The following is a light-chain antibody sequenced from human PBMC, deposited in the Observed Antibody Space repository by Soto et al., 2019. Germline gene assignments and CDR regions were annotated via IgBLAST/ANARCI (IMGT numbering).Light chain of an antibody. V-gene: IGLV2-8*01. J-gene: IGLJ1*01. Sequence: QSVLTQPPSASGSPGQSVTISCTGTSSDVGGYDYVSWYQQHPGKVPKLMIYEVSKRPSGVPDRFSGSKSGNTASLTVSGLLAEVKAEYYCSSYVGSSYMFGTATEGTDL. CDR3: SSYVGSSYM. CDR1: SSDVGGYDY. CDR2: EVS.